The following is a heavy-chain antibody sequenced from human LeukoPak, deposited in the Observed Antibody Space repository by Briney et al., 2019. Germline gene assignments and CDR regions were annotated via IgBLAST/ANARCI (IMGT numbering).Heavy chain of an antibody. V-gene: IGHV4-59*01. CDR2: IYHSGST. J-gene: IGHJ4*02. D-gene: IGHD5-12*01. Sequence: PSETLSLTCTVSGGSISTYYWSWIRQPPGKGLEWIGYIYHSGSTNYNPSLKSRVTISVDTSQSQFYLKLSSVTAADTAVYYCARDGYSGSDALWGQGTLVTVSS. CDR3: ARDGYSGSDAL. CDR1: GGSISTYY.